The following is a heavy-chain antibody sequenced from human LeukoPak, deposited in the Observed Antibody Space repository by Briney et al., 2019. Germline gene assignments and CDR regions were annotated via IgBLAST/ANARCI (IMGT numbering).Heavy chain of an antibody. CDR3: ARLGWELIDY. D-gene: IGHD1-26*01. J-gene: IGHJ4*02. CDR2: IRYDGSNK. V-gene: IGHV3-30*02. Sequence: PGGSLRLSCAASGFTFSSYGMHWVRQAPGKGLEWVAFIRYDGSNKYYADSVKGRFTISRDNSKNTLYLQMNSLRAEDTAVYYCARLGWELIDYWGQGTLVTVSS. CDR1: GFTFSSYG.